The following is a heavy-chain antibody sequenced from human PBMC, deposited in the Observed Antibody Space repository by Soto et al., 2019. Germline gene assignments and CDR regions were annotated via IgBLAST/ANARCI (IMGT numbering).Heavy chain of an antibody. CDR2: IYHSGST. J-gene: IGHJ3*02. D-gene: IGHD3-22*01. V-gene: IGHV4-30-2*01. CDR1: GGSISSGGYS. CDR3: AEYDSSVYYISGAFDI. Sequence: PSETLSLTCAVSGGSISSGGYSWSWIRQPPGKGLEWIGYIYHSGSTYYNPSLKSRVTISVDTSKNQFSLKLSSVTAADTAVYYCAEYDSSVYYISGAFDIWGQGTMVTVSS.